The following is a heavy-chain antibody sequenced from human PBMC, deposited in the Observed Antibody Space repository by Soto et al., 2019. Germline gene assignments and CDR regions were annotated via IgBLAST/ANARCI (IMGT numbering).Heavy chain of an antibody. CDR3: ASRKLHCGGGSRYGPNDMDD. V-gene: IGHV5-51*01. CDR1: GYTFTNYW. J-gene: IGHJ6*02. Sequence: GESLTISCQVSGYTFTNYWVAWVRQVPGTGLEWMGIVFPGDSETRYRPSFQGQVTFSADQSTGTAFLKWNTLRASDTAVYYCASRKLHCGGGSRYGPNDMDDWGPGTKVTVSS. D-gene: IGHD2-15*01. CDR2: VFPGDSET.